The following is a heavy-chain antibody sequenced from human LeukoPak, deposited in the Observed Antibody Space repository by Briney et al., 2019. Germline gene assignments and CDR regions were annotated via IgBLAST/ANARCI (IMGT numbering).Heavy chain of an antibody. Sequence: GGSLRLSCAASGFTFSSYAMHWVRQAPGKGLEWVAVISYDGSNKYYADSVKGRFTISRDNSKNTLYLQMNSLRAEDTAVYYCARGGIYSYGPGDYWGQGTLVTVSS. CDR3: ARGGIYSYGPGDY. J-gene: IGHJ4*02. V-gene: IGHV3-30-3*01. CDR2: ISYDGSNK. D-gene: IGHD5-18*01. CDR1: GFTFSSYA.